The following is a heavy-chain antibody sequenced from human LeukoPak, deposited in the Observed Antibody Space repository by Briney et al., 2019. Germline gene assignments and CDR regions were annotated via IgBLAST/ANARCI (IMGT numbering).Heavy chain of an antibody. CDR3: ARDWKTNSFDY. CDR1: GFTVSSKY. D-gene: IGHD1-1*01. V-gene: IGHV3-66*01. Sequence: PGGSLRLSCAASGFTVSSKYMSWVRQAPGKGLEWVSVIYSGGSTYYADSVKGRFTISRDKSKNTLYLQMDSLRAEDTAIYYCARDWKTNSFDYWGQGTLVTVSS. J-gene: IGHJ4*02. CDR2: IYSGGST.